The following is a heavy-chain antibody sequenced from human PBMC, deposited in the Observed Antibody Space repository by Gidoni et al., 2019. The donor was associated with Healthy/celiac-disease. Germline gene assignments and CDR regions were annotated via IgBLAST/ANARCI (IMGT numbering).Heavy chain of an antibody. CDR1: GFSLSNARMG. CDR3: ARVVVVAATLSGYYYYGMDV. V-gene: IGHV2-26*01. CDR2: ILSNDEK. J-gene: IGHJ6*02. D-gene: IGHD2-15*01. Sequence: QVTLKESGPVLVKHTETLTLPCTVSGFSLSNARMGVSWIRQPPGNALEWLAHILSNDEKSYSTSLKSRLTISKDTSKSQVVITMTNMDPVDTATYYCARVVVVAATLSGYYYYGMDVWGQGTTVTVSS.